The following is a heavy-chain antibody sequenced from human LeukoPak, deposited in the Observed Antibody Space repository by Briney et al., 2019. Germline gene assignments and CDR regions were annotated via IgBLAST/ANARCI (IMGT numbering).Heavy chain of an antibody. J-gene: IGHJ6*02. D-gene: IGHD6-13*01. CDR2: ISYDGSNK. CDR1: GFTFSSYA. V-gene: IGHV3-30*14. CDR3: ATRIAAAGTIGHYYYGMDV. Sequence: PGGSLRLSCAASGFTFSSYAMHWVRQAPGKGLEWVAVISYDGSNKYYADSVKGRFTISRDNSKNTLYLQMNSLRAEDTAVYYCATRIAAAGTIGHYYYGMDVWGQGTTVTVSS.